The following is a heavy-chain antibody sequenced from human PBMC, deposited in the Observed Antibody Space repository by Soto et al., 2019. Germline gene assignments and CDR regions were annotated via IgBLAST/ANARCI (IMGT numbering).Heavy chain of an antibody. CDR1: GGTFSSYA. Sequence: ASVKVSCKASGGTFSSYAISWVRQAPGQGLEWMGGIIPIFGTANYAQKFQGRVTITADESTSTAYMELSSLRSEDTAVYYCARGAVLTGYYGYYYGMDVWGQGTTVTVSS. CDR2: IIPIFGTA. CDR3: ARGAVLTGYYGYYYGMDV. D-gene: IGHD3-9*01. V-gene: IGHV1-69*13. J-gene: IGHJ6*02.